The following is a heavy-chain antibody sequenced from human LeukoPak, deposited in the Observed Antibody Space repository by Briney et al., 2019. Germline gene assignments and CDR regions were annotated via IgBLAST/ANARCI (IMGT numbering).Heavy chain of an antibody. CDR3: AREVVVVVAAPTYFDY. CDR2: IKQDGSEK. J-gene: IGHJ4*02. CDR1: GFTFSTYW. V-gene: IGHV3-7*01. D-gene: IGHD2-15*01. Sequence: GGSLRLSCAASGFTFSTYWMSWVRQAPGKGLEWVANIKQDGSEKYYVDSVKGRFTISRDNAKNSLYLQINSLRAEDTAVYYCAREVVVVVAAPTYFDYWGQGTLVTVSS.